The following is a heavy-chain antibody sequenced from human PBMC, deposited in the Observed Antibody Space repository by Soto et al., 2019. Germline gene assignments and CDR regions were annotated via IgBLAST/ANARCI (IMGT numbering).Heavy chain of an antibody. J-gene: IGHJ4*02. CDR2: IYYSGST. Sequence: SSETLSLTCTVSGGSISSSSYYWGWIRQPPGKGLEWIGSIYYSGSTYYNPSLKSRVTISVDTSKNQFSLKLSSVTAADTAVYYCARDYSTYGIDYWGQGTLVTVSS. CDR1: GGSISSSSYY. D-gene: IGHD4-4*01. V-gene: IGHV4-39*07. CDR3: ARDYSTYGIDY.